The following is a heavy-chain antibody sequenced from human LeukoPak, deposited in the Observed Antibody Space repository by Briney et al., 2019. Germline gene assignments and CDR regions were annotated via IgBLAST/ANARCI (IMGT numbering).Heavy chain of an antibody. CDR2: IKSKTAGGTT. V-gene: IGHV3-15*01. CDR1: GFTFSNAW. Sequence: GGSLRLSCAASGFTFSNAWMSWVRQAPGKGLEWVGRIKSKTAGGTTDSAAPVKGRFTISRDDSKNMLYLQMNSLKIEDTAVYYCTTRNGDYANSYWGQGTLGTVSA. CDR3: TTRNGDYANSY. J-gene: IGHJ4*02. D-gene: IGHD4-17*01.